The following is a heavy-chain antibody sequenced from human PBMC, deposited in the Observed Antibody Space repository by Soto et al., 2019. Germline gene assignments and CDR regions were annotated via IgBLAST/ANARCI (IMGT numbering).Heavy chain of an antibody. CDR3: ARDHSQEAYYYGSGSYRIYYYYYMDV. CDR2: ISSNGGST. Sequence: GESLKISCAASGFTFSSYAMHWVRQAPGKGLEYVSAISSNGGSTYYANSVKGRFTISRDNSKNTLYLQMGSLRAEDMAVYYCARDHSQEAYYYGSGSYRIYYYYYMDVWGKGTTVTVSS. V-gene: IGHV3-64*01. CDR1: GFTFSSYA. D-gene: IGHD3-10*01. J-gene: IGHJ6*03.